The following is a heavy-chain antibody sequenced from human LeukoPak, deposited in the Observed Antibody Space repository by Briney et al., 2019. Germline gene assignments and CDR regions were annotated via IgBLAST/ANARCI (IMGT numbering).Heavy chain of an antibody. CDR3: AKVGGAGTWYGNTWPFDY. D-gene: IGHD3-16*01. CDR1: GFTFSSYA. Sequence: GGSLRLSCAASGFTFSSYAMSWVRQAPGKGLEWVSAISGGGGNKYYADSVKGRFTISRDSSKNTLYLQMNSLRAEDTAVYYCAKVGGAGTWYGNTWPFDYWGQGTLVTVSS. V-gene: IGHV3-23*01. CDR2: ISGGGGNK. J-gene: IGHJ4*02.